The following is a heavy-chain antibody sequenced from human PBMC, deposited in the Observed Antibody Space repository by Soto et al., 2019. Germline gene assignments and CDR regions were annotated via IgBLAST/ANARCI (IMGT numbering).Heavy chain of an antibody. CDR2: ISGSGGST. CDR3: AKELKLRFLEWLYSTGIDV. D-gene: IGHD3-3*01. Sequence: GGSLRLSCAASGFTFSSYWMHWVRQAPGKGLVWVSRISGSGGSTYYADSVKGRVTISRDNSKNTLYLQMNSLRAEDTAVDYCAKELKLRFLEWLYSTGIDVWGQGTTVTVSS. J-gene: IGHJ6*02. V-gene: IGHV3-23*01. CDR1: GFTFSSYW.